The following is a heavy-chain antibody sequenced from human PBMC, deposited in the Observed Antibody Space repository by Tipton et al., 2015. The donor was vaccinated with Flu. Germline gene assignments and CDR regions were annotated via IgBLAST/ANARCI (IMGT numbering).Heavy chain of an antibody. CDR2: IYSSGRT. CDR3: ARHSSSGLGWFDP. D-gene: IGHD3-10*01. V-gene: IGHV4-59*08. CDR1: GGSISNYY. Sequence: TLSLTCTVSGGSISNYYWSWIRQPPGKGLEWIGYIYSSGRTNYSPSLKSQVTISVDTSKNQFSLKVSSVTAADTAVYYCARHSSSGLGWFDPCGQGTLVNGSS. J-gene: IGHJ5*02.